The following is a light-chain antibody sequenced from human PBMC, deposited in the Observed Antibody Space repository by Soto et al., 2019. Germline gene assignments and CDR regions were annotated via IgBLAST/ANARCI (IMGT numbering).Light chain of an antibody. CDR1: QSISSY. Sequence: DIQMTPSPSSLSASVGDRVTITCRASQSISSYLNWYQQKPGKAPKLLIYAASSLQSGVPSRFSGSGSGTDFTPTISSLQPEDFATYYCQQSYSTPRTFGQGTKVDIK. CDR2: AAS. V-gene: IGKV1-39*01. CDR3: QQSYSTPRT. J-gene: IGKJ1*01.